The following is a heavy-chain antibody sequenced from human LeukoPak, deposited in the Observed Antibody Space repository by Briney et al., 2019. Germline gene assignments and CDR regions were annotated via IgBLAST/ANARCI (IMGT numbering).Heavy chain of an antibody. CDR1: GFTFSSYS. CDR2: ISSGSSYI. D-gene: IGHD1-14*01. Sequence: GGSLRLSCAASGFTFSSYSMHWVRQAPGKGLEWVSSISSGSSYIYYADSVKGRFTISRDNAKNSLYLQMNSLRAEDTAVYYCARSPYGGTTAGYYFDYWGQGTLVNVSS. V-gene: IGHV3-21*06. CDR3: ARSPYGGTTAGYYFDY. J-gene: IGHJ4*02.